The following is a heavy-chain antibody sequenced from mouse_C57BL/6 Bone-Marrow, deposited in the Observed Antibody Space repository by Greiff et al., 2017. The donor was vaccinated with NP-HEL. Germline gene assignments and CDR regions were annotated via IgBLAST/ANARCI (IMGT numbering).Heavy chain of an antibody. J-gene: IGHJ4*01. CDR2: ISSGGSYT. CDR1: GFTFSSYG. Sequence: DVMLVESGGDLVKPGGSLKLSCAASGFTFSSYGMSWVRQTPDKRLEWVATISSGGSYTSYPDSVKGRFTISRDNAKNTLYLQMSSLKSEDTAMYYCARHGRYYAMDYWGQGTSVTVSS. V-gene: IGHV5-6*02. CDR3: ARHGRYYAMDY.